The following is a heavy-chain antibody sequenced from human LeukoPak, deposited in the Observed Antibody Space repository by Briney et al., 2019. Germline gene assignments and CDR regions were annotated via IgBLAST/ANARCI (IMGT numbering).Heavy chain of an antibody. V-gene: IGHV3-74*01. CDR3: AGGSGWLVDF. J-gene: IGHJ3*01. D-gene: IGHD6-19*01. Sequence: GSLRLSCAASGFTFSTYWMLWFRQAPGKGLDWVSLINGEGDNRQYADSVKGRFTISRDNAKNTLYVQMNGLRVEDTAIYYCAGGSGWLVDFWGQGTMVTVSS. CDR2: INGEGDNR. CDR1: GFTFSTYW.